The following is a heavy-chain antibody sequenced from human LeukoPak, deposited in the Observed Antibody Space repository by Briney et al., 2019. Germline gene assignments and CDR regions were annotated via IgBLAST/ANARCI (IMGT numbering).Heavy chain of an antibody. CDR2: IYYSGST. CDR1: GGSISSGGYY. D-gene: IGHD2-15*01. Sequence: PSETLSLTCTVSGGSISSGGYYWSWIRQHPGKGLEWIGYIYYSGSTYYNPSLKSRVTISVDTSKNQFSLKLSSVTAADTAVYYCARGRCSGGSCYSDYYDSSGSLDYWGQGTLVTVSS. V-gene: IGHV4-31*03. J-gene: IGHJ4*02. CDR3: ARGRCSGGSCYSDYYDSSGSLDY.